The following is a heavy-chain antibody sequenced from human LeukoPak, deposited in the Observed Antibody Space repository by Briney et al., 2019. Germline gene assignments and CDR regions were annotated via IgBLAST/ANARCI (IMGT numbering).Heavy chain of an antibody. D-gene: IGHD3-16*02. CDR2: IYHSGST. CDR3: ARVPQMITFGGVIAPYYMDV. V-gene: IGHV4-38-2*01. Sequence: AETLSLTCAVSGYSISSGYYWGWIRQPPGEGLDWIGSIYHSGSTYYNASLKSRVTISVDTSNNQFSLKLNSVTAADTAVYYCARVPQMITFGGVIAPYYMDVWGKGTTVPVSS. CDR1: GYSISSGYY. J-gene: IGHJ6*03.